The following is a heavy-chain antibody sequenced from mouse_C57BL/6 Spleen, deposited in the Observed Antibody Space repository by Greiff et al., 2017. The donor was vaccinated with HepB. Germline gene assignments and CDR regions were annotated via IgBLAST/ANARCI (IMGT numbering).Heavy chain of an antibody. CDR3: ARFGGDYFDY. J-gene: IGHJ2*01. Sequence: VKLMESGAELARPGASVKLSCKASGYTFTSYGISWVKQRTGQGLEWIGEIYPRSGNTYYNEKFKGKATLTADKSSSTAYMELRSLTSEDSAVYFCARFGGDYFDYWGQGTTLTVSS. CDR2: IYPRSGNT. V-gene: IGHV1-81*01. CDR1: GYTFTSYG.